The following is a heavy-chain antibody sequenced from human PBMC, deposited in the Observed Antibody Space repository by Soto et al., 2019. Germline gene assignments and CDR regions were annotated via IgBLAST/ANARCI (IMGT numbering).Heavy chain of an antibody. V-gene: IGHV3-30*18. J-gene: IGHJ6*02. D-gene: IGHD5-18*01. Sequence: QVQLVESGGGVVQPGRSLRLSCAASGFTFSSYGMHWVRQAPGKGLEWVAVISYDGSNKYYADSVKGRFTISRANSKNTLFLQMNSLRAEATAVYYCAKDIRVDTAMVFYYYCGMDVWGQGTTVTVSS. CDR3: AKDIRVDTAMVFYYYCGMDV. CDR1: GFTFSSYG. CDR2: ISYDGSNK.